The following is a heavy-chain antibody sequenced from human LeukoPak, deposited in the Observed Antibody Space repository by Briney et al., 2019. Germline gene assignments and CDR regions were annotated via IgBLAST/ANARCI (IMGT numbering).Heavy chain of an antibody. CDR1: EYTFTGYY. Sequence: AAVKVSCKASEYTFTGYYMHWVRQAPGQGLEWMGWINPNSGGTHYAPKFQGRVTMTRDTSISTAYMELSRLRSDDTAVYYCARGPYVPFPNWYFDLWGRGTLVTVSS. V-gene: IGHV1-2*02. CDR2: INPNSGGT. D-gene: IGHD3-10*02. CDR3: ARGPYVPFPNWYFDL. J-gene: IGHJ2*01.